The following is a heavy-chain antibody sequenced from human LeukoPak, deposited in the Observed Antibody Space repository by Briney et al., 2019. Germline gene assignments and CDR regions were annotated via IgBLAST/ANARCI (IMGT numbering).Heavy chain of an antibody. CDR2: IYYSGST. V-gene: IGHV4-39*01. Sequence: PSETLSLTCTVSGGSISSYYWGWIRQPPGKGLEWIGSIYYSGSTYYNPSLKSRVTISVDTSKNQFSLKLSSVTAADTAVYYCARHSFRFAYYYYYYMDVWGKGTTVTVSS. CDR1: GGSISSYY. D-gene: IGHD3-16*01. CDR3: ARHSFRFAYYYYYYMDV. J-gene: IGHJ6*03.